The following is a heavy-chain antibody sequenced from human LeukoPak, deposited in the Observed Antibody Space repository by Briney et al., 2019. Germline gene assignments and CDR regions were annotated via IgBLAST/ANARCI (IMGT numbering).Heavy chain of an antibody. V-gene: IGHV4-59*11. CDR1: GGSIRSHY. CDR2: IYYSGCT. CDR3: ARGAGYDSSGYYAEYFQH. J-gene: IGHJ1*01. D-gene: IGHD3-22*01. Sequence: KPSETLSLTCTVSGGSIRSHYWSWIRQPPGKGLDWIGYIYYSGCTSYNPSLKSRVTISVDTSKNQFSLKLSSVTAADTAVYYCARGAGYDSSGYYAEYFQHWGQDTLVTVSS.